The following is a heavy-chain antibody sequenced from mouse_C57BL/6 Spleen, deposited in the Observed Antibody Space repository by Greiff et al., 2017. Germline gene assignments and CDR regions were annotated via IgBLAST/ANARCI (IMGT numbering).Heavy chain of an antibody. CDR1: GYSITSGYY. J-gene: IGHJ2*01. Sequence: EVQLQQSGPGLVKPSQSLSLTCSVTGYSITSGYYWNWIRQFPGNKLEWMGYISYDGSNNYNQSLKNRISITRDTSKNQFFLKLHYVTTEDTATYYFARDGYGSSYDYWGQGTTLTVSS. CDR3: ARDGYGSSYDY. CDR2: ISYDGSN. D-gene: IGHD1-1*01. V-gene: IGHV3-6*01.